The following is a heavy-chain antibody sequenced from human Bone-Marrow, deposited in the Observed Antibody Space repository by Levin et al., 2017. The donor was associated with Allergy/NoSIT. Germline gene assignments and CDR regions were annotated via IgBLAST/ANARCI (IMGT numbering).Heavy chain of an antibody. CDR1: GFTVSSNY. J-gene: IGHJ3*02. V-gene: IGHV3-66*01. D-gene: IGHD3-22*01. CDR3: ARAMYYYDSSGPGAFDI. CDR2: IYSGGST. Sequence: GESLKISCAASGFTVSSNYMSWVRQAPGKGLEWVSVIYSGGSTYYADSVKGRFTISRDNSKNTLYLQMNSLRAEDTAVYYCARAMYYYDSSGPGAFDIWGQGTMVTVSS.